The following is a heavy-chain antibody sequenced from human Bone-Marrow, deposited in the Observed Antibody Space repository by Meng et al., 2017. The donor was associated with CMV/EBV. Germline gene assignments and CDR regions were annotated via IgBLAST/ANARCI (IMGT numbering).Heavy chain of an antibody. J-gene: IGHJ4*02. CDR1: GGTFSSYT. Sequence: SVKVSCKASGGTFSSYTISWVRQAPGQGLEWMGRIIPILGIANYAQKFQGRVTITADKSTSTAYMELSSLRSEDTAVYYCATPGIAAAGTVLYERNRRYYFDYWGQGTLVTVSS. D-gene: IGHD6-13*01. CDR2: IIPILGIA. CDR3: ATPGIAAAGTVLYERNRRYYFDY. V-gene: IGHV1-69*02.